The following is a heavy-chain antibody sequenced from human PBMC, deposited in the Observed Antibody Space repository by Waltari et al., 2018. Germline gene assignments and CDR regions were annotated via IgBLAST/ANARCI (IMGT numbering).Heavy chain of an antibody. V-gene: IGHV3-48*03. Sequence: EVQLVESGGGLVQPGGSLRLSCAASGFTFSSYEMGWVRQAQGKGLGWVSYISSSGSTIYYADSVKGRFTISRDNAKNSLYLQMNSLRDEDTAVYYCANRPTGKAYWGQGTLVTVSS. CDR1: GFTFSSYE. CDR3: ANRPTGKAY. J-gene: IGHJ4*02. D-gene: IGHD1-1*01. CDR2: ISSSGSTI.